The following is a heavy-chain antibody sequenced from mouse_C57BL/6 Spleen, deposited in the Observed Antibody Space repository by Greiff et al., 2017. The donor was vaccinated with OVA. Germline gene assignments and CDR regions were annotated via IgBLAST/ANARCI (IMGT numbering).Heavy chain of an antibody. CDR2: INPSSGYT. J-gene: IGHJ4*01. Sequence: QVQLQQSGAELARPGASVKMSCKASGYTFTSYTMHWVKQRPGQGLEWIGYINPSSGYTKYNQQFKDKAKLTADKSSSTAYMQLSSLTSEDSAVYYCARSTNDGYCGYAMDYWGQGTSVTVSS. CDR1: GYTFTSYT. D-gene: IGHD2-3*01. CDR3: ARSTNDGYCGYAMDY. V-gene: IGHV1-4*01.